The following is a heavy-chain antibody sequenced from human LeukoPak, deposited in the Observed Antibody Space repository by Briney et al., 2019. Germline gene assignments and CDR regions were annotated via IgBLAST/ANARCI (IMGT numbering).Heavy chain of an antibody. CDR3: AKDSGYETFDF. CDR2: ISSSGDTI. V-gene: IGHV3-11*01. CDR1: GFTLSHYY. J-gene: IGHJ4*02. Sequence: KTGGSLRLSCAASGFTLSHYYMTWIRQAPGKGLEWLSCISSSGDTIYYADSVKGRFTVSRDNAENSLYLLMNSLRAEDTALYYCAKDSGYETFDFWGQGTLVTVSS. D-gene: IGHD5-12*01.